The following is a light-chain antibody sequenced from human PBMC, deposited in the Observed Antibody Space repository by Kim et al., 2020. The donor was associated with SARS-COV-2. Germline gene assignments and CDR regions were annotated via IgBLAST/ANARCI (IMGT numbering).Light chain of an antibody. J-gene: IGLJ2*01. Sequence: QSVTISCTGTSSDVGGYNYVSWYQHHPGKAPKLMIYDVSKRPSGVPDRFSGSKSGNTASLTVSGLQAEDEADYYCCSYAGSYTFVLFGGGTQLTVL. V-gene: IGLV2-11*01. CDR2: DVS. CDR1: SSDVGGYNY. CDR3: CSYAGSYTFVL.